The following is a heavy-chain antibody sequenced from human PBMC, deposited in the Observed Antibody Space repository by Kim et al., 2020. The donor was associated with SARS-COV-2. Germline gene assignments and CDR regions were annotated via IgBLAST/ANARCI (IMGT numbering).Heavy chain of an antibody. CDR3: ARAVFFAFDI. CDR2: RT. D-gene: IGHD1-20*01. J-gene: IGHJ3*02. Sequence: RTDYNPTPKRRVTISVDTSKNQFSLKLSSVTAADTAVYYCARAVFFAFDIWGQGTMVTVSS. V-gene: IGHV4-31*02.